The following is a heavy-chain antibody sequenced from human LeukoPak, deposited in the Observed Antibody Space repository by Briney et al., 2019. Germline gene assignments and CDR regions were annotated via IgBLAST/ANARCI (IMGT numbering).Heavy chain of an antibody. D-gene: IGHD6-19*01. CDR2: ISSSGSAI. CDR1: GFTFSDYY. V-gene: IGHV3-11*01. J-gene: IGHJ4*02. Sequence: GSLRLSCAASGFTFSDYYMNWIRQAPGKGLEWVSSISSSGSAIYYADSVKGRFTISRDNAKNSLYLQMSSLRAEDTAVYYCARAPPYSSGPGDFDYWGQGTLVTVSS. CDR3: ARAPPYSSGPGDFDY.